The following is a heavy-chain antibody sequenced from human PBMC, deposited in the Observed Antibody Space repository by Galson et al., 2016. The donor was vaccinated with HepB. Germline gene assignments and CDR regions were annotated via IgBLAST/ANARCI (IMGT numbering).Heavy chain of an antibody. CDR1: GFTFNNHD. V-gene: IGHV3-13*01. J-gene: IGHJ4*02. Sequence: SLRLSCATSGFTFNNHDMHWVRQAPGEGLEWVSGIGAAGETYYAGSVKGRFTISREDAKSSLFLQMNTLTAGDTAVYYCARTPRIFISGYYPYFDFWGQGTLVTVSS. CDR2: IGAAGET. D-gene: IGHD3-22*01. CDR3: ARTPRIFISGYYPYFDF.